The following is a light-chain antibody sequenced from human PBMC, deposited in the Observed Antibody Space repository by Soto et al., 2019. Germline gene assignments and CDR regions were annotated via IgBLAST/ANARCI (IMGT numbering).Light chain of an antibody. CDR1: QSVRSNY. Sequence: EIVLTQSPGTLSLSPGERATLACRASQSVRSNYLAWYQQKPGQAPRLLIYGASSRATGIPARFSGSGSGTDFTLTISSLEPEDFAVYYCQQRSNWPPLTFGGGTKVDIK. CDR3: QQRSNWPPLT. V-gene: IGKV3D-20*02. CDR2: GAS. J-gene: IGKJ4*01.